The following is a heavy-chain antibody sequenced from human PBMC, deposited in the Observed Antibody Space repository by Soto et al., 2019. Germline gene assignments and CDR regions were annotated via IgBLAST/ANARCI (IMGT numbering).Heavy chain of an antibody. V-gene: IGHV1-18*01. Sequence: QVQLVQSGAEVKKPGASVKVSRKASGYTFTSYGISWVRQAPGQGLEWMGWINAYNGYTNYAQNLQGRVTMTTDTSTSTAYMELRSLRSDDTAVYYCARARGNCSGGSCYLYNAFDIWGQGTMVTVSS. CDR1: GYTFTSYG. CDR2: INAYNGYT. J-gene: IGHJ3*02. D-gene: IGHD2-15*01. CDR3: ARARGNCSGGSCYLYNAFDI.